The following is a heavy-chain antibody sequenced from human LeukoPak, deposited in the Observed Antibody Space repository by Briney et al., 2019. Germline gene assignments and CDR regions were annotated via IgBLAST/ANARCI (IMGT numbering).Heavy chain of an antibody. D-gene: IGHD6-13*01. Sequence: GESLKISCKGSGYSFTSYWIGWVRQMPGKGLEWMGIIYPGDSDTRYSPSFQGQVTISADKSISTAYLQWSSLKASDTAMYYCARGQQQLVLRGWSSRYNWFDPWGQGTLVTVSS. CDR2: IYPGDSDT. J-gene: IGHJ5*02. CDR1: GYSFTSYW. CDR3: ARGQQQLVLRGWSSRYNWFDP. V-gene: IGHV5-51*01.